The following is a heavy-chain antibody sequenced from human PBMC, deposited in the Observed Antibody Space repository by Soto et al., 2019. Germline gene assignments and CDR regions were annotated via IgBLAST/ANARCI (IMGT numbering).Heavy chain of an antibody. CDR2: ISISSSYT. CDR1: GFTVSYYC. Sequence: GGSRRLACAASGFTVSYYCMSWSRQAPGKGLEWVSYISISSSYTNYADSVNGRFTISRDNAKNSLYLQMNSLRAEDTAVYYCARDNSYGDYDWFDPWGQGTLVTVSS. D-gene: IGHD4-17*01. CDR3: ARDNSYGDYDWFDP. J-gene: IGHJ5*02. V-gene: IGHV3-11*06.